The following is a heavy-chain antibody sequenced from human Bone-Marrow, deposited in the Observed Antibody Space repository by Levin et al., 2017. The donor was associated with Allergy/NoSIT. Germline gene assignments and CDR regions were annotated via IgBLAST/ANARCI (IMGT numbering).Heavy chain of an antibody. V-gene: IGHV3-73*01. CDR1: GFTFSGSA. D-gene: IGHD6-13*01. CDR3: TRQSAQQLVRTFDY. CDR2: IRSKANSYAT. J-gene: IGHJ4*02. Sequence: GESLKISCAASGFTFSGSAMHWVRQASGKGLEWVGRIRSKANSYATAYAASVKGRFTISRDDSKNTAYLQMNSLKTEDTAVYYCTRQSAQQLVRTFDYWGQGTLVTVSS.